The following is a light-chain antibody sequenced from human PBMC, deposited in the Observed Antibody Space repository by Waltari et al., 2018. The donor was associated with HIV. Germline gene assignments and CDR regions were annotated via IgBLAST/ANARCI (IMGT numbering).Light chain of an antibody. V-gene: IGKV3-15*01. J-gene: IGKJ1*01. CDR2: GAS. CDR3: QQHRGT. CDR1: QSVSSN. Sequence: EIVMTQSPATLSVSLGERATLSCRASQSVSSNLAWFQQKPGQAPRLLIYGASTRATGVPARFSGSGSGTEFTLTISSLQSEDFAVYYCQQHRGTFGQGTKVEIK.